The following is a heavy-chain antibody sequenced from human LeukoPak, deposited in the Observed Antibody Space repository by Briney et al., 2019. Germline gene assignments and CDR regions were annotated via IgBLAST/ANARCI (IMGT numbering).Heavy chain of an antibody. CDR3: ARGASFDY. V-gene: IGHV4-34*01. CDR2: INHSGST. J-gene: IGHJ4*02. Sequence: ETLSLTCAVYGGSFSGYYWSWIRQPPGKGLEWIGEINHSGSTNYDPSLKSRVTISVDTSKNQFSLKLSSVTAADTAVYYCARGASFDYWGQGTLVTVSS. CDR1: GGSFSGYY.